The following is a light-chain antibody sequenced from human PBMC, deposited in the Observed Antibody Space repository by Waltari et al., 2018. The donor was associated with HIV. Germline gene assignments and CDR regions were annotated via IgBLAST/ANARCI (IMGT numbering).Light chain of an antibody. CDR2: EVT. V-gene: IGLV2-23*02. CDR3: SSYATGNTYV. Sequence: QSALTQPASVSGSPGQSITISCTGTNSDIGKYNLVSWYQQHPGKVPKVLIFEVTTRPSGISHRISGSKSDNTAALTISGLQADDEADYYCSSYATGNTYVFGTGTSVTVL. CDR1: NSDIGKYNL. J-gene: IGLJ1*01.